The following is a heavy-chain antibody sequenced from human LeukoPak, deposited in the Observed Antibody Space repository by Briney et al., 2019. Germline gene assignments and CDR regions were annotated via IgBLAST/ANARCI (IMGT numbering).Heavy chain of an antibody. CDR2: IYYSGNA. Sequence: PSETLSLTCTVSGASINGYFWNWIRQPPGKGLEWIGYIYYSGNANYNPSLYNPSLKSRLTILVYTSKNQFSLKLSSVAAVDTAVYYCARGGSSLDSWGQGTLVTVSS. J-gene: IGHJ4*02. CDR3: ARGGSSLDS. V-gene: IGHV4-59*01. CDR1: GASINGYF. D-gene: IGHD6-13*01.